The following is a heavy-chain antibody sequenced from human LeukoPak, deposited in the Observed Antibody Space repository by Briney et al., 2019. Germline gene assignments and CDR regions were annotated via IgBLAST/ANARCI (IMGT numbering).Heavy chain of an antibody. J-gene: IGHJ6*02. CDR3: ARDPPFDWLLHGMDV. CDR1: GYTVTSYY. D-gene: IGHD3-9*01. CDR2: INPSGGST. V-gene: IGHV1-46*01. Sequence: ASVKVSCKASGYTVTSYYMHWVRQAPGQGLEWMGIINPSGGSTSYAQKFQGRVTMTRDTSTSTVYMELSSLRSEDTAVYYCARDPPFDWLLHGMDVWGQGTTVTVSS.